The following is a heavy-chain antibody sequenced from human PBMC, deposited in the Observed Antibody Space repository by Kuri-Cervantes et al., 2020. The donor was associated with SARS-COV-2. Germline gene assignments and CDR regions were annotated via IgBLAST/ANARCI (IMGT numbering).Heavy chain of an antibody. J-gene: IGHJ6*03. V-gene: IGHV4-38-2*02. CDR3: ARGDSLLDWGSDYYYYMDV. D-gene: IGHD7-27*01. Sequence: SETLSLTCTVSGYSISSGYYWGWIRQPPGKGLEWIGSIYRSGSTYYNPSLKSRVTISVDTSKNQFSLKLSSVTAADTAVYYCARGDSLLDWGSDYYYYMDVWGKGTTVTVSS. CDR2: IYRSGST. CDR1: GYSISSGYY.